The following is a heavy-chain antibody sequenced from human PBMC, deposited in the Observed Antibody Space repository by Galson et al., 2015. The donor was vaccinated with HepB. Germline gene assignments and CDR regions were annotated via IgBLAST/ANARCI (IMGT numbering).Heavy chain of an antibody. CDR2: LKQAVSEK. CDR1: GFTFSSYW. D-gene: IGHD3-10*01. Sequence: SLRLSCAASGFTFSSYWLNWVRQAPGQGLEFVANLKQAVSEKYYVDSVKDRFTITRDNAKTSLYLQMNSLRAEDTAVYYYARNLYSSYYASGIGYWGQGTLVTVSS. V-gene: IGHV3-7*03. CDR3: ARNLYSSYYASGIGY. J-gene: IGHJ4*02.